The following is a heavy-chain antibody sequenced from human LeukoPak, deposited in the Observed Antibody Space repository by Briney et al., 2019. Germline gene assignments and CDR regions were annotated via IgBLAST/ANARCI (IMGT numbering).Heavy chain of an antibody. D-gene: IGHD4-17*01. V-gene: IGHV4-4*07. CDR3: ARGTYGDPLLSAFDI. J-gene: IGHJ3*02. Sequence: SETLSLTCTVSGGSISSYYWSWIRQPAGKGLEWIGRIYSSGNTNYSPSLKSRVTMSVDTSMSVDTSKNQFSLELSSVTAADTAVYYCARGTYGDPLLSAFDIWGQGTMVTVSS. CDR1: GGSISSYY. CDR2: IYSSGNT.